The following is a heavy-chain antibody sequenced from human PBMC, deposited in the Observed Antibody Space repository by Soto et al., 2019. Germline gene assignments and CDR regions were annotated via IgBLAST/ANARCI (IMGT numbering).Heavy chain of an antibody. CDR1: GFTFTSSA. CDR3: AAAGTYYYDSSGYYYPYYFDY. D-gene: IGHD3-22*01. Sequence: SVKVSCKASGFTFTSSAVQWVRQARGQRLEWIGWIVVGSGNTNYAQKFQERVTITRDMSTSTAYMELSSLRSEDTAVYYCAAAGTYYYDSSGYYYPYYFDYWGQGTLVTVYS. J-gene: IGHJ4*02. V-gene: IGHV1-58*01. CDR2: IVVGSGNT.